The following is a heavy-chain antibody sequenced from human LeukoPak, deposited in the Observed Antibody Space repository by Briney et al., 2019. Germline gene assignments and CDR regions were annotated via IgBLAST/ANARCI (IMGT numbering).Heavy chain of an antibody. Sequence: ASVKVSCKASGYTFTGYYMHWVRQAPGQGLEWMGWINPNSGGKNYAQTFQGRVTMTRDTSISTDYMELSRLRSDDTAVYYCARSEPLVPAARNDYWGQGTLVTVSS. CDR2: INPNSGGK. J-gene: IGHJ4*02. V-gene: IGHV1-2*02. CDR1: GYTFTGYY. D-gene: IGHD2-2*01. CDR3: ARSEPLVPAARNDY.